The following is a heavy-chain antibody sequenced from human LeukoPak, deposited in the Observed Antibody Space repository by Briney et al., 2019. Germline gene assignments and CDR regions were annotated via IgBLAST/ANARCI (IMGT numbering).Heavy chain of an antibody. CDR1: GGTFSSYA. CDR2: IIPIFGTA. V-gene: IGHV1-69*05. J-gene: IGHJ5*02. D-gene: IGHD1-26*01. CDR3: ARDPTRIVGALILFDP. Sequence: GASVKVSCKASGGTFSSYAISWVRQAPGQGLEWMGGIIPIFGTANYAQKFQGRVTITTDESTSTAYMELSSLRSEDTAVYYCARDPTRIVGALILFDPWGQGTLVTVSS.